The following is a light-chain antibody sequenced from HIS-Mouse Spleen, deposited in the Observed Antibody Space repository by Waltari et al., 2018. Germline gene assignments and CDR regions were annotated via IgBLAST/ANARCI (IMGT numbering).Light chain of an antibody. V-gene: IGLV1-47*01. CDR3: AAWDDSLSGWV. CDR2: RNN. J-gene: IGLJ3*02. CDR1: SSKIGSNY. Sequence: QSVLTQPPSASGTPGQRVTISCSGSSSKIGSNYVYGYQQLPGTDPKLLISRNNLRPSGVPDRFSGSTSGTSASLAISVLRSEDEADYYCAAWDDSLSGWVFGGGTKLTVL.